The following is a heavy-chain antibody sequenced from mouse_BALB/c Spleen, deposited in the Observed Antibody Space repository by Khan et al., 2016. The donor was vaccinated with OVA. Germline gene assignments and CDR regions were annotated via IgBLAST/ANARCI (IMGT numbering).Heavy chain of an antibody. Sequence: EVELVESGGGIVQPGGSLKLSCAASRYTFSSYAISSVHQTPDKRLELVATINRNGGYTDYPDSVKRRFTFTGDNSKNAPYLQMRSLKSEDTAMYYCGRCAIWGQGTTLTVSA. J-gene: IGHJ2*01. V-gene: IGHV5-6-3*01. CDR1: RYTFSSYA. CDR3: GRCAI. D-gene: IGHD2-12*01. CDR2: INRNGGYT.